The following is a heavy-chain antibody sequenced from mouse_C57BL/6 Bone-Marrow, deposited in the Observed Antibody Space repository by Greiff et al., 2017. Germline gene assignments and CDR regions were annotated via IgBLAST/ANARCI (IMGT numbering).Heavy chain of an antibody. V-gene: IGHV1-64*01. CDR1: GYTFTSYW. CDR3: ARADYGKGYYAMDY. D-gene: IGHD2-1*01. CDR2: IHPNSGST. Sequence: VQLQQPGAELVKPGASVKLSCKASGYTFTSYWMHWVKQRPGQGLEWIGMIHPNSGSTNYNEKFKSKATLTVDKSSSTAYMQLSSLTSEDSAVXYCARADYGKGYYAMDYWGQGTSVTVSS. J-gene: IGHJ4*01.